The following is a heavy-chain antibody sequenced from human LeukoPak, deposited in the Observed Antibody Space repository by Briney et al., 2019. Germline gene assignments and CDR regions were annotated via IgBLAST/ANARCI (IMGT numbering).Heavy chain of an antibody. V-gene: IGHV4-34*01. D-gene: IGHD4-17*01. CDR2: INHRGNA. CDR1: GASSSGYY. CDR3: ARRDATSVTRFRPRPYLDY. J-gene: IGHJ4*02. Sequence: PSETLSLTCAVYGASSSGYYWNWIRQPPGKGLEWIGEINHRGNANYNPSLKSRVTMSVDTSKNQFSLELRSVTAADTAVYYCARRDATSVTRFRPRPYLDYWGQGTLVTVSS.